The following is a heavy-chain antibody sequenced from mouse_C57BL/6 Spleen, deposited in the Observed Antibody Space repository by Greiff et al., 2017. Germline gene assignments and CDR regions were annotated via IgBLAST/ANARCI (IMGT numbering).Heavy chain of an antibody. V-gene: IGHV1-43*01. CDR2: INPSTGGT. CDR1: GYSFTGYY. D-gene: IGHD2-5*01. J-gene: IGHJ2*01. CDR3: SRNSNYDYLDY. Sequence: VQLQQSGPELVKPGASVKISCKASGYSFTGYYMHWVKQSSEKSLEWIGEINPSTGGTSYNQKFTGKATLTVDKSSSTAYMQLKSLTSEDAAVYYCSRNSNYDYLDYWGQCTTLTVSS.